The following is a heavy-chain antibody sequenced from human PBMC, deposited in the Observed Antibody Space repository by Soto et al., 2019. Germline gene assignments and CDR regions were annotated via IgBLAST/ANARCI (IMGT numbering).Heavy chain of an antibody. CDR2: IWYDGSNK. V-gene: IGHV3-33*01. D-gene: IGHD3-10*01. CDR1: GFTFSSYG. CDR3: ASAPYGSGSYQDYFDY. J-gene: IGHJ4*02. Sequence: GWSLRLSCAASGFTFSSYGMHWVRQAPGKGLEWVAVIWYDGSNKYYADSVKGRFTISRDNSKNTLYLQMNSLRAEDTAVYYCASAPYGSGSYQDYFDYWGQGTLVTVSS.